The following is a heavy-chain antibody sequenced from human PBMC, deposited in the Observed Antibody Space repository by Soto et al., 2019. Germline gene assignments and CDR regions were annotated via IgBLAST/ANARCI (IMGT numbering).Heavy chain of an antibody. J-gene: IGHJ4*02. CDR1: GFTFSSYD. CDR3: ANGRYYYDSSAYLAY. D-gene: IGHD3-22*01. V-gene: IGHV3-23*01. Sequence: PGGALRLSCAASGFTFSSYDVSWVRQAPGKGLEWVSAISGSGGSTYYADSVKGRFTISRDNSKNTLYLQMNSLSAEDTAVYYCANGRYYYDSSAYLAYWGQGTLVTVSS. CDR2: ISGSGGST.